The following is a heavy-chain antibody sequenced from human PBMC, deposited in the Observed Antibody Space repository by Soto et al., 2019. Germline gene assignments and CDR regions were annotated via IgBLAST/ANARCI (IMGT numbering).Heavy chain of an antibody. CDR1: GGSVNGYY. V-gene: IGHV4-34*02. Sequence: QVHLQQWGAGLLKPSETLSLTCAVYGGSVNGYYWNWIRQPPGKGLGWIGEINHTGGTDYNPSLKSRVTMSVDTSKNQFSLRLSSVTAADTAIYYCATRITVFGLLIPPFDPWGKGTQVTVSS. D-gene: IGHD3-3*01. J-gene: IGHJ5*02. CDR3: ATRITVFGLLIPPFDP. CDR2: INHTGGT.